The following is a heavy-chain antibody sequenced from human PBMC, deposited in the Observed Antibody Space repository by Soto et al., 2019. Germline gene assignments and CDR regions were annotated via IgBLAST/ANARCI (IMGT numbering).Heavy chain of an antibody. Sequence: DVQLVESGGGLFQPGGSLRLSCAASGFTFSSYWMHWVRQAPGKGLVWVSRIRSDGTNAEYAGSVKGRFTISRDNAENTVYLQMNSLRVEDTAVYYCVRGDGDYHDGNGYLGRHWGQGTLVTVSS. V-gene: IGHV3-74*03. CDR1: GFTFSSYW. J-gene: IGHJ4*02. D-gene: IGHD3-22*01. CDR2: IRSDGTNA. CDR3: VRGDGDYHDGNGYLGRH.